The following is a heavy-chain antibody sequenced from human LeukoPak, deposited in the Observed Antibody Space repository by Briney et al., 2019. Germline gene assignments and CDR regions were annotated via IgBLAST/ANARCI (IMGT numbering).Heavy chain of an antibody. CDR2: INHSGST. CDR3: ARGRAAALNY. Sequence: PSETLSLTCAVSGGSFSGYYWSWIRQPPGKGLEWIGEINHSGSTNYNPSLKSRVTISVDTSKNQFSLKLSSVTAADTAVYYCARGRAAALNYGGQGTLVTVSS. J-gene: IGHJ4*02. D-gene: IGHD6-13*01. V-gene: IGHV4-34*01. CDR1: GGSFSGYY.